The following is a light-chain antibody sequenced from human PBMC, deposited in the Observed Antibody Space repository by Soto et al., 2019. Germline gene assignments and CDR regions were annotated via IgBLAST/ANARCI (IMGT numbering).Light chain of an antibody. CDR1: QSVSGK. J-gene: IGKJ3*01. Sequence: DIVMTQSPATLSVSPGERTTLSCRASQSVSGKLAWYQQKPGQAPRLVLYGASNRATGIPARFSGGGSGTEFSLAVTSLQSEDSAVYYCQQYYVLALAFGPGARVDIK. CDR2: GAS. V-gene: IGKV3-15*01. CDR3: QQYYVLALA.